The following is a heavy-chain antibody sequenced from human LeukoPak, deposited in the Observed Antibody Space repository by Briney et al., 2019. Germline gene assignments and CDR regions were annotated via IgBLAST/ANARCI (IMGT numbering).Heavy chain of an antibody. J-gene: IGHJ6*02. CDR2: ISSSSSTI. D-gene: IGHD6-13*01. CDR1: GFTFGSYW. V-gene: IGHV3-48*04. CDR3: ARSYSSSWYSGYYYYGMDV. Sequence: GGSLRLSCAASGFTFGSYWMNWVRQAPGKGLEWVSYISSSSSTIYYADSVKGRFTISRDNAKNSLYLQMNSLRAEDTAVYYCARSYSSSWYSGYYYYGMDVWGQGTTVTVSS.